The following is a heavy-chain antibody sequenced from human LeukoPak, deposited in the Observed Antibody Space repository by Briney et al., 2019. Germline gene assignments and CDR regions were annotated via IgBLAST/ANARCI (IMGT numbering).Heavy chain of an antibody. D-gene: IGHD3/OR15-3a*01. Sequence: GGSLRLSCAASGFTFRSYSMNWVRQAPGKGLEWVSSISSSSSYIYYADSVRGRFTISRDNAKNSLYLQMNSLRAEDTAVYYCAGWTPPGLYGMDVWGQGTTVTVSS. CDR3: AGWTPPGLYGMDV. CDR2: ISSSSSYI. V-gene: IGHV3-21*01. J-gene: IGHJ6*02. CDR1: GFTFRSYS.